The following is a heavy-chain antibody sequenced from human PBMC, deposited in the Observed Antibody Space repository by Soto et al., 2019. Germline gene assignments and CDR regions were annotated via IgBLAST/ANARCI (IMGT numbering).Heavy chain of an antibody. CDR2: ISSSSSYI. V-gene: IGHV3-21*01. CDR3: ARVSGYSGYDSEVYFDY. CDR1: GFTFSSYS. D-gene: IGHD5-12*01. J-gene: IGHJ4*02. Sequence: PGGSLRLSCAASGFTFSSYSMNWVRQAPGKGLEWVSSISSSSSYIYYADSVKGRFTISRDNAKNSLYLQMNSLRAEDTAVYYCARVSGYSGYDSEVYFDYWGQGTPVTVSS.